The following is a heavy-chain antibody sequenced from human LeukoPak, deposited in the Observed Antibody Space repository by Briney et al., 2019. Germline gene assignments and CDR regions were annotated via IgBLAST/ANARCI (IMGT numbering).Heavy chain of an antibody. CDR2: IHHSGST. CDR3: ANYGSGSYRFDP. V-gene: IGHV4-31*03. Sequence: SETLSLTCTVSGGSISSGGYYWSWIRQHSGKGLEWIGYIHHSGSTYYNPSLKSRLIISLDTSKNQFSLKLNSVTAADTAVYYCANYGSGSYRFDPWGQGTLVTVSS. CDR1: GGSISSGGYY. J-gene: IGHJ5*02. D-gene: IGHD3-10*01.